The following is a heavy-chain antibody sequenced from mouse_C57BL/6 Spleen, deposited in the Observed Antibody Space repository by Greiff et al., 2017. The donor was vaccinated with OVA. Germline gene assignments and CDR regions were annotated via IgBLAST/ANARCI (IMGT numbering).Heavy chain of an antibody. CDR2: INPNNGGT. J-gene: IGHJ4*01. CDR1: GYTFTDYN. CDR3: AREGLNYDYDGYAMDY. Sequence: VQLQQSGPELVKPGASVKIPCKASGYTFTDYNMDWVKQSHGKSLEWIGDINPNNGGTIYNQKFKGKATLTVDKSSSTAYMELRSLTSEDTAVYYCAREGLNYDYDGYAMDYWGQGTSVTVSS. D-gene: IGHD2-4*01. V-gene: IGHV1-18*01.